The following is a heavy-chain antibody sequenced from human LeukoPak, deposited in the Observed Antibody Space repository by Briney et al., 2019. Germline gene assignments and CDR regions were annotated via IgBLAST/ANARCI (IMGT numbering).Heavy chain of an antibody. CDR1: GGSFSGYY. V-gene: IGHV4-34*01. J-gene: IGHJ4*02. CDR3: ASLVGATRARRSFDY. D-gene: IGHD1-26*01. CDR2: INHSGST. Sequence: SETLSLTCAVYGGSFSGYYWSWIRQPPGKGLEWIGEINHSGSTNYNPSLKSRVTISVDTSKNQFSLKLSSVTAADTAVYYCASLVGATRARRSFDYWGQGTLVTVSS.